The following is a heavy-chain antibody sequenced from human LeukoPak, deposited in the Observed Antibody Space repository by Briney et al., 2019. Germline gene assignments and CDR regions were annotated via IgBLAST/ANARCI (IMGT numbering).Heavy chain of an antibody. CDR3: ARDRLIRGVYNY. V-gene: IGHV4-39*07. Sequence: SETLSLTCTVSGDSMRSNTWYRGWIRQPPGRGLEWIGSIHYDGTTHYNPSLESRVTISVDTFRNQFSLMMNSVTAADTAVYFCARDRLIRGVYNYWGQGTLVTVSS. D-gene: IGHD3-10*01. CDR2: IHYDGTT. CDR1: GDSMRSNTWY. J-gene: IGHJ4*02.